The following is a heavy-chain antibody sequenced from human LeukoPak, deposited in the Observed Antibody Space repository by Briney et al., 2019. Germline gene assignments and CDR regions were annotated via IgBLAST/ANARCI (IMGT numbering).Heavy chain of an antibody. J-gene: IGHJ4*02. D-gene: IGHD2-21*02. Sequence: GGSLRLSCAASGFTFSSYAMSWVRQAPGKGLEWVSAIGGSGGSTYYADSVKGRFAISRDNSKNTLYLQTNSLRAEDTAVYYCAKLGQVVVTASFDYWGQGTLVTVSS. CDR3: AKLGQVVVTASFDY. CDR2: IGGSGGST. CDR1: GFTFSSYA. V-gene: IGHV3-23*01.